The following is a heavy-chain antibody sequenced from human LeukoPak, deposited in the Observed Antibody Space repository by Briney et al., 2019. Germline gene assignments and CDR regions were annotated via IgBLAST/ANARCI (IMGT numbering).Heavy chain of an antibody. D-gene: IGHD6-19*01. V-gene: IGHV4-59*01. J-gene: IGHJ4*02. CDR2: IYYSGST. CDR1: GGSISSYY. Sequence: KPSETLSLTCTVSGGSISSYYRSWIRQPPGKGLEWIGYIYYSGSTNYNPSLKSRVTISVDTSKNQFSLKLSSVTAADTAVYYCARDVGGWYDYWGQGTLVTVSS. CDR3: ARDVGGWYDY.